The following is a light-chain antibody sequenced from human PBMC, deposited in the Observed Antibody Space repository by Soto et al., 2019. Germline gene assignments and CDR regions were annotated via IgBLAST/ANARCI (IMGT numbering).Light chain of an antibody. CDR3: SSYTSSSTQV. Sequence: SVLPQPASGCGSPGQSITYSCTGTSSDVGGYNYVSWYQQHPGKAPKLMIYDVSNRPSGVSNRFSGSKSGNTASLTISGLQAEDEADYYCSSYTSSSTQVFGIGSKVTAL. J-gene: IGLJ1*01. V-gene: IGLV2-14*01. CDR1: SSDVGGYNY. CDR2: DVS.